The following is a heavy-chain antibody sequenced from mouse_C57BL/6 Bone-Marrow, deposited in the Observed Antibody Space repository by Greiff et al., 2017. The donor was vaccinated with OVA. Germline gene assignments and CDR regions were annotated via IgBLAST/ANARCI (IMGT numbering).Heavy chain of an antibody. CDR2: IDPENGDT. J-gene: IGHJ1*03. V-gene: IGHV14-4*01. CDR1: GFNIKDDY. Sequence: VQLQQSGAELVRPGASVKLSCTASGFNIKDDYMHWVKQRPEQGLEWIGWIDPENGDTEYASKFQGKATITADTSSNTAYLQLSSLTSEDTAVYYCARFPLPLWYFDVWGTGTTVTVSS. CDR3: ARFPLPLWYFDV.